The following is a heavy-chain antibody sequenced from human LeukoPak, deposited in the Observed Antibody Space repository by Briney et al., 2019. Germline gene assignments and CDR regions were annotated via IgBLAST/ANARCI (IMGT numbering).Heavy chain of an antibody. V-gene: IGHV3-23*01. D-gene: IGHD3-3*01. CDR1: GFTFSNYG. J-gene: IGHJ4*02. Sequence: GGSLRLSCAASGFTFSNYGMNRVRQAPGKGLEWVSGITSSGITYYADSVKGRFTVSRDNSKNTLYLQMNSLRAEDTAIYYCARDERLLSFLKWGQGTLVTVSS. CDR3: ARDERLLSFLK. CDR2: ITSSGIT.